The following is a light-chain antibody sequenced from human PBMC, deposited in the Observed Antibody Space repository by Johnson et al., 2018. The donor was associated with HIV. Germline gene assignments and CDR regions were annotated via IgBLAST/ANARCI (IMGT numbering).Light chain of an antibody. J-gene: IGLJ1*01. CDR1: SSNIGNNY. CDR3: GTWDSRLSVPG. V-gene: IGLV1-51*02. Sequence: QSVLTQPPSVSAAPGQKVTISCSGSSSNIGNNYVSWYQHLPGTAPKLLIYENNKRPSGIPDRFSGSKSGTSATLGITGLQTGDEADYYCGTWDSRLSVPGFGSGTKVTVL. CDR2: ENN.